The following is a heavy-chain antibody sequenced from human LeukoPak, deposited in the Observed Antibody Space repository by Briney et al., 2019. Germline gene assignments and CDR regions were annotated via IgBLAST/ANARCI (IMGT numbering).Heavy chain of an antibody. CDR2: INYSGNT. J-gene: IGHJ6*02. CDR3: ARSTSCTNGVCSLYAMDV. V-gene: IGHV4-59*08. Sequence: SETLSLTCTVSDGSISNYYWSWIRQPPGKGLEWIAYINYSGNTFYNPYLKSRLSLSVDTSKKHFSLKQISVTAADTAVYYCARSTSCTNGVCSLYAMDVWGQGTTVAVS. D-gene: IGHD2-8*01. CDR1: DGSISNYY.